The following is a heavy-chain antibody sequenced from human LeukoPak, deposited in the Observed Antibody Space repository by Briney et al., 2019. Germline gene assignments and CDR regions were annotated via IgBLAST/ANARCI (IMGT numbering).Heavy chain of an antibody. J-gene: IGHJ6*03. CDR1: GFTFINAW. CDR2: IKRKTDGRTI. D-gene: IGHD5-18*01. Sequence: GGSLTLSCAASGFTFINAWMSWLRQAPGKGLEWVGRIKRKTDGRTIDYAGPVEGRFSISRDDSKNTLYLQMNSLKTEDTAVYYCTTESQYTYGYGYYHYYMDVWGKGTTVTVYS. V-gene: IGHV3-15*01. CDR3: TTESQYTYGYGYYHYYMDV.